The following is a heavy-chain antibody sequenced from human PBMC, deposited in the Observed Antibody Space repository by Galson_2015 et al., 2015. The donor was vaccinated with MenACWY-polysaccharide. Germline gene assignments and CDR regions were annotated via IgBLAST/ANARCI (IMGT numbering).Heavy chain of an antibody. V-gene: IGHV3-30-3*01. D-gene: IGHD6-13*01. CDR1: GFTFSNFE. J-gene: IGHJ4*02. CDR2: ISSDGSNK. Sequence: SLRLSCAASGFTFSNFEMHWVRQAPGKGLEGVADISSDGSNKYYADSVKGRFTISRDNSKDTLYLQMNSLRLEDSAVYYCARNPSRLDIAAASHWGQGALVSVSS. CDR3: ARNPSRLDIAAASH.